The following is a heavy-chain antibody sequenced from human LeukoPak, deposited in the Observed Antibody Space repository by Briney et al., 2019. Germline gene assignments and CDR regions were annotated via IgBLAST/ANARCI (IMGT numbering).Heavy chain of an antibody. CDR3: ARSPPDIVATIGYYFDY. D-gene: IGHD5-12*01. J-gene: IGHJ4*02. Sequence: QPGGSLRLSCAASGFTFSSYDMNWVRQAPGKGLEWVSYISSSGSTIYYADSVKGRFTISRDNAKNSLYLQMNSLRAEDTAVYYCARSPPDIVATIGYYFDYWGQGTLVTVSS. CDR1: GFTFSSYD. CDR2: ISSSGSTI. V-gene: IGHV3-48*03.